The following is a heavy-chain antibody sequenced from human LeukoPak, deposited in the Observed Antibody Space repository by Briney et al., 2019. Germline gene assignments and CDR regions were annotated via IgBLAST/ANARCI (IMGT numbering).Heavy chain of an antibody. J-gene: IGHJ4*02. V-gene: IGHV4-39*01. CDR1: AGPISSSSYY. CDR2: IYYSGST. Sequence: PSETLSLTCTVSAGPISSSSYYWGWIRQPPGKGLEWIGSIYYSGSTYHNLSLKSPLTISVDTSKSQFSLKLTSVTAADTAVYYCARHGGGGYGYGFDYWGQGTLVTVSS. D-gene: IGHD5-12*01. CDR3: ARHGGGGYGYGFDY.